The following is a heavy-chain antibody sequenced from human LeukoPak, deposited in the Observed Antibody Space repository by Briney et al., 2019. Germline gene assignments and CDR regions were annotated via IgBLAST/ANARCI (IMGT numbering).Heavy chain of an antibody. CDR3: ARDLYYYDSSGYLW. CDR2: ISSSGSTI. Sequence: PGGSLRLSCAASGFTFSDYYMSWIRQAPGKGLEWVSYISSSGSTIYYADSVKGRFTIPRDNAKNSLYLQMNSLRAEDTAVYYCARDLYYYDSSGYLWWGQGTLVTVSS. V-gene: IGHV3-11*01. D-gene: IGHD3-22*01. J-gene: IGHJ4*02. CDR1: GFTFSDYY.